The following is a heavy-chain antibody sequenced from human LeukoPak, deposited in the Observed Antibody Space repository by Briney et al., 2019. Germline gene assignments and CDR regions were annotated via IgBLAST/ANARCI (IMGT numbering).Heavy chain of an antibody. J-gene: IGHJ4*02. Sequence: GGSLRRSCAASGFTFSSYGMHWVRQAPGKGLEWVAVIPYDGSNKYYTDSVKGRFTISRDNSKNTLYMQMNSLRAEDTAVYYCAKPNYDILTGYRFFDYWGQGTLVTVSS. D-gene: IGHD3-9*01. CDR1: GFTFSSYG. CDR3: AKPNYDILTGYRFFDY. V-gene: IGHV3-30*18. CDR2: IPYDGSNK.